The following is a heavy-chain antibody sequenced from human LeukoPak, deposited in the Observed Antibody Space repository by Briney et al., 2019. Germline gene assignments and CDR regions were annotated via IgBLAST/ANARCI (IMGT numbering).Heavy chain of an antibody. J-gene: IGHJ4*02. Sequence: PGGSLRLSCAASGFTFSKFPMGWVRQAPGRGLEWVSAISASGDVTFYADSLRGRFTISRDNSKSTLYLQMNSLRAEDTAVYYCARDDYVWGSYRLFDYWGQGTLVTVSS. CDR3: ARDDYVWGSYRLFDY. CDR2: ISASGDVT. D-gene: IGHD3-16*02. V-gene: IGHV3-23*01. CDR1: GFTFSKFP.